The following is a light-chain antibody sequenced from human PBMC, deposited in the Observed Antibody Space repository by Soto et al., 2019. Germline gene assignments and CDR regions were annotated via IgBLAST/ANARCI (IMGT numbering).Light chain of an antibody. CDR2: AAS. CDR3: LQQKDYVWT. Sequence: DIQMTQSPTSLSASVGDRVTITCRASQGIRNDLGWYQQKPGKAPKXLIYAASSLQSGVPSRFSGSGSGTELTITISSLQPEDFETYECLQQKDYVWTFGQGTKVDIK. CDR1: QGIRND. J-gene: IGKJ1*01. V-gene: IGKV1-17*01.